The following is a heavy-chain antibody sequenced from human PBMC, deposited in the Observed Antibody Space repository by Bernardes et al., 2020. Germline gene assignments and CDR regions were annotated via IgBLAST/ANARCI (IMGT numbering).Heavy chain of an antibody. CDR2: IFSNDEK. J-gene: IGHJ4*02. V-gene: IGHV2-26*01. Sequence: SGPTLVKPTETLTLTCTVSGFSLSNARMGVSWIRQSPGKPLEWLAHIFSNDEKEYSISQKSRITVSRDTSKSQVVLSMTNMDPVDTATYYCARGSTIFGVIGPYYFDYWGQGTLVTVAS. CDR3: ARGSTIFGVIGPYYFDY. CDR1: GFSLSNARMG. D-gene: IGHD3-3*01.